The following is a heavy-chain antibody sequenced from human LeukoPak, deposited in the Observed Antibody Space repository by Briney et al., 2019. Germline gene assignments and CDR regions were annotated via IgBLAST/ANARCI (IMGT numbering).Heavy chain of an antibody. CDR2: IYTSGST. J-gene: IGHJ4*02. CDR3: ARITIFGAYYFDY. CDR1: GGSISSGSYY. V-gene: IGHV4-61*02. D-gene: IGHD3-3*01. Sequence: SETLSLTCTVSGGSISSGSYYWSWIRQPAGKGLEWIGRIYTSGSTNYNPSLKSRVTISVDTSKNQFSLKLSSVTAADTAVYYCARITIFGAYYFDYWGQGTLVTVSS.